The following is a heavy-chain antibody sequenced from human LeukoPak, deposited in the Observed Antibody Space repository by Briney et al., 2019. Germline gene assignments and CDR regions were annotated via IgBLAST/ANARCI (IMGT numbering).Heavy chain of an antibody. CDR1: GYTFTGYY. Sequence: ASVKVSCKASGYTFTGYYMHWVRQAPGQGLEWMGWINPNSGGTNYAQKFQGRVTMTRDTSISTAYLEWSSLKASDTAIFYCARLPPYCSSSRCYFDYWGQGTLVTVSS. D-gene: IGHD2-2*01. V-gene: IGHV1-2*02. CDR2: INPNSGGT. J-gene: IGHJ4*02. CDR3: ARLPPYCSSSRCYFDY.